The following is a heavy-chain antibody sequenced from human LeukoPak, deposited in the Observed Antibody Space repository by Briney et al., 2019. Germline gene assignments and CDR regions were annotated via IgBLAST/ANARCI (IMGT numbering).Heavy chain of an antibody. Sequence: SETLSLTCTVSGGSISSYYWSWIRQPPGKGLEWIGYIYYSGSTNYNPSLKSRVTISVDTSKNQFSLKLSSVTAADTAVYYCARGGGRIVVVPAAPGYWFDPWGQGTLVTVSS. CDR2: IYYSGST. V-gene: IGHV4-59*08. CDR3: ARGGGRIVVVPAAPGYWFDP. CDR1: GGSISSYY. J-gene: IGHJ5*02. D-gene: IGHD2-2*01.